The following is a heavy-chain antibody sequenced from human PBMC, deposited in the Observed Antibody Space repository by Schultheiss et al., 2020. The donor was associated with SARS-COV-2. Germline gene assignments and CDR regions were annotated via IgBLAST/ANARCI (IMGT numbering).Heavy chain of an antibody. CDR1: GGSISSGGYY. D-gene: IGHD3-3*01. CDR2: IYYSGST. J-gene: IGHJ4*02. V-gene: IGHV4-61*08. CDR3: ARLAYYDFWSGYPLDY. Sequence: SETLSLTCTVSGGSISSGGYYWSWIRQPPGKGLEWIGYIYYSGSTNYNPSLKSRVTISVDTSKNQFSLKLSSVTAADTAVYYCARLAYYDFWSGYPLDYWGQGTLVTVSS.